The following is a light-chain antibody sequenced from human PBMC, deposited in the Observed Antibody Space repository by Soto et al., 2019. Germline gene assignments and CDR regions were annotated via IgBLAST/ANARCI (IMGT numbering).Light chain of an antibody. CDR2: GAS. V-gene: IGKV3-20*01. CDR1: QSVSSSY. J-gene: IGKJ1*01. Sequence: EIVLTQSPGTLFLSPGERATLSCRASQSVSSSYLAWYQQKPDQAPRLLIYGASSRATGIPDRFSGSGSGTDFTLTISRLESEDFAVYYCQQYGSSPWTFGQGTKVEIK. CDR3: QQYGSSPWT.